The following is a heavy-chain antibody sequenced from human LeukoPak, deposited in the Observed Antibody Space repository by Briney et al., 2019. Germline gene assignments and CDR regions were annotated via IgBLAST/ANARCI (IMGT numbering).Heavy chain of an antibody. V-gene: IGHV3-23*01. Sequence: GGSLRLSCAASGFTFSSYAMTWVRQAQGKGLEWVSVISGSGGSTYYADSVKGRFTISRDNSKNTLYLQMNSLRAEDTAVYYCAKGISHFDYWGQGTLVTVSS. CDR3: AKGISHFDY. CDR1: GFTFSSYA. CDR2: ISGSGGST. J-gene: IGHJ4*02.